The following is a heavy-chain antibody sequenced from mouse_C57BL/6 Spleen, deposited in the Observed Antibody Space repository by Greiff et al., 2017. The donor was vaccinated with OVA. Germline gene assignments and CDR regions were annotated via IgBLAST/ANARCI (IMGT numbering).Heavy chain of an antibody. J-gene: IGHJ4*01. CDR3: AINDETEDYAMDY. D-gene: IGHD2-3*01. V-gene: IGHV3-8*01. CDR1: GYSITSDY. Sequence: EVKLQESGPGLAKPSQTLSLTCSVTGYSITSDYWNWIRKFPGNKLEYMGYISYSGSTYYNPSLKSRISIPRDTSKNQYYLQLNSVTTEETTTYYCAINDETEDYAMDYGGQETSVTVSS. CDR2: ISYSGST.